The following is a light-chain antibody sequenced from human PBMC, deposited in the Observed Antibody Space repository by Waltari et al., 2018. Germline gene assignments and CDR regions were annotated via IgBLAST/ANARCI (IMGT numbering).Light chain of an antibody. CDR2: KAS. V-gene: IGKV1-5*03. CDR1: QRISSW. CDR3: QQYNSYSRT. Sequence: DIQMTQSPSTLSASVGDRVTITCRASQRISSWLAWYQQKPGKAPKLLIYKASSLESGVPSRFSGSGSGTEFTLTISSLQPDDFATYYCQQYNSYSRTFGQGTKVESK. J-gene: IGKJ1*01.